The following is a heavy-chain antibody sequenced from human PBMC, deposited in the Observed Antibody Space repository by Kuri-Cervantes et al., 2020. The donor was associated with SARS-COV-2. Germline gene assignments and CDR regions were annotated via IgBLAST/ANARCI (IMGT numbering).Heavy chain of an antibody. Sequence: GGSLRLSCAASGFTFSNAWMNWVRQAPGKGLEWVSYISSSGSTIYYADSVKGRFTISRDNAKNSLYLQMNSLRAEDTAVYYCAGWTYCGGDCYPAYYFDYWGQGTLVTGSS. J-gene: IGHJ4*02. CDR2: ISSSGSTI. CDR3: AGWTYCGGDCYPAYYFDY. V-gene: IGHV3-48*04. D-gene: IGHD2-21*01. CDR1: GFTFSNAW.